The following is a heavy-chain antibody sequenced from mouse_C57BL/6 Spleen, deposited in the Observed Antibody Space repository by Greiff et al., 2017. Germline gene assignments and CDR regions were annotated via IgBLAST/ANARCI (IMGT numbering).Heavy chain of an antibody. CDR2: IHPGDGDT. J-gene: IGHJ4*01. CDR3: ARDYGNPYYAMDY. Sequence: QVQLQQPGAELVKPGASVKLSCKASGYTFTSYWMHWVKQRPGQGLEWIGMIHPGDGDTNYNGKFKGKATLTADKSSSTAYMQLSSLTSEDSAVYFCARDYGNPYYAMDYWGQGTSVTVSS. V-gene: IGHV1-64*01. CDR1: GYTFTSYW. D-gene: IGHD2-1*01.